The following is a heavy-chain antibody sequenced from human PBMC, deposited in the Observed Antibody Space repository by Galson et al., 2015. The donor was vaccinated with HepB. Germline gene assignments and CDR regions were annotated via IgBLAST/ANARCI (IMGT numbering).Heavy chain of an antibody. Sequence: SLRLSCAASGFTFSTYPMSWVRQSPGKGLEWVSTISGSTTNTYYPDSLKGRFTISRDNSKNILYLQMNSLRVEDTAVYYCAKVSGYDYYYNYGMDVWGQGTTVTVSS. CDR3: AKVSGYDYYYNYGMDV. CDR2: ISGSTTNT. CDR1: GFTFSTYP. D-gene: IGHD5-12*01. V-gene: IGHV3-23*01. J-gene: IGHJ6*02.